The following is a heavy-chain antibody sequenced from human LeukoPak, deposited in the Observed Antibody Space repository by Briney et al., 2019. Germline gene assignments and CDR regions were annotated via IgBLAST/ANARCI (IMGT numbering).Heavy chain of an antibody. CDR2: INPNSGGT. J-gene: IGHJ6*03. Sequence: ASVKVSCKASGYTFTGYYIHWVRQAPGQGLEWMGWINPNSGGTNYAQQFQGRVTMTRDTSISTAYMELSRLRSDDTAVYYCARDGETGIAAPGARFYYYYYMDVWAKGTTVTVSS. V-gene: IGHV1-2*02. D-gene: IGHD6-13*01. CDR3: ARDGETGIAAPGARFYYYYYMDV. CDR1: GYTFTGYY.